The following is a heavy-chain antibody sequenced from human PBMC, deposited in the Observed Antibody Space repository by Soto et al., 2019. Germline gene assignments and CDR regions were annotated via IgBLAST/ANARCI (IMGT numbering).Heavy chain of an antibody. Sequence: SETLSLTCTVSGGSISSGGYYWSWIRQHPGKGLEWIGYIYYSGSTYYNPSLKSRVTISVDTSKNQFSLKLSSVTAADTAVYYCARSRHLYGSGSYYSHFDYWGQGTLVTVSS. V-gene: IGHV4-31*03. CDR3: ARSRHLYGSGSYYSHFDY. D-gene: IGHD3-10*01. CDR1: GGSISSGGYY. CDR2: IYYSGST. J-gene: IGHJ4*02.